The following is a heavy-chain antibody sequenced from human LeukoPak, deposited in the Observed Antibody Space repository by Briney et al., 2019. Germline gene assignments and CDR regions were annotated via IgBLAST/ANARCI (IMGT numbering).Heavy chain of an antibody. J-gene: IGHJ4*02. CDR2: IGGSASGT. V-gene: IGHV3-23*01. D-gene: IGHD2-15*01. CDR3: AKGGDGSYYSRADC. Sequence: GGSLRLSCAASGFAFSSYTMTWVRQAPGKGLEWVSTIGGSASGTFYADSVKGRFTVSRDNSKNTLYLQMNSLRAEDTAVYYCAKGGDGSYYSRADCWGQGTLVTVSS. CDR1: GFAFSSYT.